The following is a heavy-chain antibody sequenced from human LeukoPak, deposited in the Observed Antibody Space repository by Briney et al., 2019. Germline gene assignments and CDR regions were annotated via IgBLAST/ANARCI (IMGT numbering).Heavy chain of an antibody. D-gene: IGHD4-23*01. CDR1: GFTFSTYA. J-gene: IGHJ4*02. CDR3: ASFYGGVY. CDR2: IYDSGST. Sequence: PGGSLRLSCAASGFTFSTYAMSWVRQAPGKGLEWIGSIYDSGSTYYNPSLKSRVTISVDTSKNQFSLKLSSVTAADTAVYYCASFYGGVYWGQGTLVTVSS. V-gene: IGHV4-38-2*01.